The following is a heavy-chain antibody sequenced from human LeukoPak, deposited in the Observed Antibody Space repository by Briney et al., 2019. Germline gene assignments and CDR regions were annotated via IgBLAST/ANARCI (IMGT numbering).Heavy chain of an antibody. V-gene: IGHV4-4*07. CDR1: GGSISRYY. J-gene: IGHJ6*02. Sequence: PSETLSLTCTVSGGSISRYYWSWIRQPAGKGLEWIGRIYTSGSTNYNPSLKSRVTMSVDTSKNQFSLKLSSVTAADTAVYYCAGTHQTTSYYYGMDVWGQGTTVTVSS. D-gene: IGHD1-14*01. CDR3: AGTHQTTSYYYGMDV. CDR2: IYTSGST.